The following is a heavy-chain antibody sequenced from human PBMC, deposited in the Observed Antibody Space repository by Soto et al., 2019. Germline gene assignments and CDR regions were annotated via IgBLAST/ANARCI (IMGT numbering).Heavy chain of an antibody. CDR1: GGSISSYY. D-gene: IGHD3-22*01. CDR2: IYYSGST. V-gene: IGHV4-59*01. Sequence: SETLSLTCTVSGGSISSYYWSWIRQPPGKGLEWIGYIYYSGSTNYNPSLKSRVTISVDTSKNQFSLKLSSVTAADTAVYYCAREGYYDSSGYGSGYGMDVWGQGTTVTVSS. J-gene: IGHJ6*02. CDR3: AREGYYDSSGYGSGYGMDV.